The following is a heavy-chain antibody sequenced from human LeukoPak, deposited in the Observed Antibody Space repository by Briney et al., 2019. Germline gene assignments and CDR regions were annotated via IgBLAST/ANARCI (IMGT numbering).Heavy chain of an antibody. Sequence: SETLSLTCTVSGGSISSNWWSWVRQPPGKGLEWIGEIYHSGSTNYNPSLKSRVTISVDKSKNQFSLKLSSATAADTAVYYCARDLDNWFDPWGQGTLVTVSS. CDR1: GGSISSNW. CDR3: ARDLDNWFDP. CDR2: IYHSGST. V-gene: IGHV4-4*02. J-gene: IGHJ5*02.